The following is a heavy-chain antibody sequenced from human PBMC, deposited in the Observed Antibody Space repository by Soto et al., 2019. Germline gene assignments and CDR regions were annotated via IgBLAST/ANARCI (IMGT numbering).Heavy chain of an antibody. V-gene: IGHV1-8*01. CDR1: GYTFTSYD. CDR3: ARGLVLRYFDWSVAGYYYMDV. Sequence: ASAKVSCKAAGYTFTSYDINWVRQATGQGLEWMGWMNPNSGNTGYAQKFQGRVTMTRNTSISTAYMELSSLRSEDTAVYYCARGLVLRYFDWSVAGYYYMDVWGKGTTVTVSS. J-gene: IGHJ6*03. D-gene: IGHD3-9*01. CDR2: MNPNSGNT.